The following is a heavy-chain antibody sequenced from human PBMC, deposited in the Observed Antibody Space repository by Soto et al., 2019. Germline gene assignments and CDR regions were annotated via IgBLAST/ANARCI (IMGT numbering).Heavy chain of an antibody. Sequence: SVKVSCKASGGTFSSYAISWVRQAPGQGLEWMGGIIPIFGTANYAQKLQGRVTITADESTSTTYMELSSLRSEDTAVYYCARDSYCGGDCYFIYWGQGTLVTVSS. D-gene: IGHD2-21*02. J-gene: IGHJ4*02. CDR1: GGTFSSYA. V-gene: IGHV1-69*13. CDR2: IIPIFGTA. CDR3: ARDSYCGGDCYFIY.